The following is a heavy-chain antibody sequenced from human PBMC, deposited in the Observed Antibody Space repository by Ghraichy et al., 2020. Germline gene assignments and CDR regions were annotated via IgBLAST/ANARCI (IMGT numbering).Heavy chain of an antibody. D-gene: IGHD1-26*01. J-gene: IGHJ4*02. Sequence: SVKVSCKASGDTFSHFGISWVRQAPGQGLEWMGGIIPLHVTPAYAQKFQGRLTISVDQSTTTAYMEMSSLRPEDTAIYYCASPRPARSFYPSFFDYWGQGTPVSVSS. V-gene: IGHV1-69*10. CDR3: ASPRPARSFYPSFFDY. CDR1: GDTFSHFG. CDR2: IIPLHVTP.